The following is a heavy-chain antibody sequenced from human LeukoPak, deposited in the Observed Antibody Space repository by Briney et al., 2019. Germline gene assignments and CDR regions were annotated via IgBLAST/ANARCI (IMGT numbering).Heavy chain of an antibody. V-gene: IGHV3-9*01. J-gene: IGHJ4*02. CDR3: AKDQASYGSGSYPDY. CDR1: GFTFDDYA. D-gene: IGHD3-10*01. Sequence: GRSLRLSCAASGFTFDDYAMQWVRQAPGKGLEWVSGIGWNSATLGYADSVKGRFTISRDNAKNSLYLQINSLRTEDTAVYYCAKDQASYGSGSYPDYWGQGTLVTVSS. CDR2: IGWNSATL.